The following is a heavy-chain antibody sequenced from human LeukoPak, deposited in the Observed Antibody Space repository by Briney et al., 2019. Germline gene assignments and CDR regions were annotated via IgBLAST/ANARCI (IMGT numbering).Heavy chain of an antibody. V-gene: IGHV3-11*01. CDR2: ISSNGRSI. Sequence: PGGSLRLSCAASGFTFGNYYMSWIRQAPGKGLEWVSYISSNGRSISYADSVKGRFTISRDNAKNSLYLQMNSLRAEDTAVYYCAREISAAGIDYWGQGILVTVSS. J-gene: IGHJ4*02. CDR1: GFTFGNYY. CDR3: AREISAAGIDY. D-gene: IGHD6-13*01.